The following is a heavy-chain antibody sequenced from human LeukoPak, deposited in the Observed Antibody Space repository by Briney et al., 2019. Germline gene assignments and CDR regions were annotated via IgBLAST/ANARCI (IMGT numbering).Heavy chain of an antibody. V-gene: IGHV4-38-2*02. CDR2: IYHSGST. Sequence: PSETLSLTCTVSGYSISSGYDWGWIRQPPGKGLEWIGSIYHSGSTYYNPSLKSRVTISVDTSKNQFSLKLSSVTAADTAVYYCARGYCSSTSCYWSGDYFDYWGQGTLVTVSS. CDR3: ARGYCSSTSCYWSGDYFDY. J-gene: IGHJ4*02. CDR1: GYSISSGYD. D-gene: IGHD2-2*01.